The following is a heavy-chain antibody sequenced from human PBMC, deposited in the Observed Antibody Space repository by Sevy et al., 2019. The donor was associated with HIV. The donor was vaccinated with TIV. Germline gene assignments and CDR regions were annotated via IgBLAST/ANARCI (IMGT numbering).Heavy chain of an antibody. Sequence: GGSLRLSCAASGFSLNNYWMNWVRQAPGKGLEWVANIKQDGSLKYYVDSVKGRFTISRDNARNLLYLQMNSPRVEDTALYYCVRAIAAAGSFWGQGTLVTVSS. J-gene: IGHJ4*02. CDR2: IKQDGSLK. D-gene: IGHD6-13*01. V-gene: IGHV3-7*01. CDR3: VRAIAAAGSF. CDR1: GFSLNNYW.